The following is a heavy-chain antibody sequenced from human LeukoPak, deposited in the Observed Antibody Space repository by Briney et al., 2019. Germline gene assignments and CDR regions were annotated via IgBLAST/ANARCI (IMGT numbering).Heavy chain of an antibody. J-gene: IGHJ4*02. CDR3: AKKTSGGSPLRTFFDY. CDR1: GFTFSNYA. Sequence: GGSLRLSCRASGFTFSNYAMSWVRQAPGKGLEWVSTISGSGVSTYYADSFKGRFTISRDNSNNSLYLQMNSLRAEDTAIYYCAKKTSGGSPLRTFFDYWGQGTLVTVSS. V-gene: IGHV3-23*01. CDR2: ISGSGVST. D-gene: IGHD2-15*01.